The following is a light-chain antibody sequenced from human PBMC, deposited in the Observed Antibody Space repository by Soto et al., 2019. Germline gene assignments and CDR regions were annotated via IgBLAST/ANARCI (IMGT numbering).Light chain of an antibody. J-gene: IGKJ4*01. CDR2: GAS. V-gene: IGKV3-20*01. CDR1: QSVNRCY. CDR3: KKYASSQLT. Sequence: ENVLTQSPGTLSLSPGESATLSWRASQSVNRCYLAWYQQKTGQAPRILVYGASSRATGIKDRFSASGSGTDFTLTLRRMETEEFAVYDCKKYASSQLTVGGGTTGEIK.